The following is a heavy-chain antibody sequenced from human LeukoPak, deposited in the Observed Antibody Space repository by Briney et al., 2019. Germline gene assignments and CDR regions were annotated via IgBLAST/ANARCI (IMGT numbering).Heavy chain of an antibody. D-gene: IGHD3-22*01. CDR2: IFYSGST. V-gene: IGHV4-38-2*01. Sequence: PGGSLRLSCAASGFTFSNYAMSWVRQAPGKGLEWIGSIFYSGSTYYTPSLKSRVTISIDMSKNQFSLKLSSVTAADTAVYYCARLMGWDSSGYRRGQGTLVTVSS. CDR1: GFTFSNYA. J-gene: IGHJ4*02. CDR3: ARLMGWDSSGYR.